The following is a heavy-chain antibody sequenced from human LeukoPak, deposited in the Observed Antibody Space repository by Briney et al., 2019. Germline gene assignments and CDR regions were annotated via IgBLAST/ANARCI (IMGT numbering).Heavy chain of an antibody. D-gene: IGHD2-21*01. CDR1: GFTFSSYW. V-gene: IGHV3-23*01. Sequence: GGSLRLSCAASGFTFSSYWMSWVRQAPGKGLEWVSAISGSGDSTYYADSVKGRFTISRDNSKNTLYLQLNGLRTEDTALYYCAKDRLLNCRGDCYIFDYWGQGTLVTVSS. CDR2: ISGSGDST. J-gene: IGHJ4*02. CDR3: AKDRLLNCRGDCYIFDY.